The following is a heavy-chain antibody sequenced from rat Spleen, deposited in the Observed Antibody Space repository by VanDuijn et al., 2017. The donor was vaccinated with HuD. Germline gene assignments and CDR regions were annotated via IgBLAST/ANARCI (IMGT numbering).Heavy chain of an antibody. J-gene: IGHJ3*01. CDR2: ISYEGSST. D-gene: IGHD4-6*01. V-gene: IGHV5-22*01. CDR3: ARHGFG. CDR1: GFTLSDYY. Sequence: EVQLVESGGGLVQPGRSLNLSCAASGFTLSDYYMAWVRQAPKKGLEWVASISYEGSSTYYGDSVKGRFTISRDNAKSTLYLQMNSLRSEDTATYYCARHGFGWGQGTLVTVSS.